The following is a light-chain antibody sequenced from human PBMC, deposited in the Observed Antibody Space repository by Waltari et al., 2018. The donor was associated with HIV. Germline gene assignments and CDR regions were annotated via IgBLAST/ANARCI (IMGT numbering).Light chain of an antibody. J-gene: IGKJ1*01. CDR1: QSVSSSY. V-gene: IGKV3-20*01. CDR2: GAS. Sequence: EIVLTQSPGTLSLSPGERATLSCRASQSVSSSYLAWYQQKPGQAPRLLIYGASSRATGIPDRFSGSGSGTDFTLTISRLEPEDFAVYYCQQYGSSPEWTFGQGTKVEIK. CDR3: QQYGSSPEWT.